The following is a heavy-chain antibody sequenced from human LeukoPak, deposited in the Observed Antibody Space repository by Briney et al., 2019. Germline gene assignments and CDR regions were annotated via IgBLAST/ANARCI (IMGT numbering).Heavy chain of an antibody. CDR3: GRWWLRSRRNWFDP. CDR1: GGTFSSYA. Sequence: SVKVSCKASGGTFSSYAISWVRQAPGQGLEWMGGIIPILGTANYAQKFQGRVTITTDESTSTAYMELSSLRSEDTAVYYCGRWWLRSRRNWFDPWGQGTLVTVSS. CDR2: IIPILGTA. V-gene: IGHV1-69*05. J-gene: IGHJ5*02. D-gene: IGHD5-12*01.